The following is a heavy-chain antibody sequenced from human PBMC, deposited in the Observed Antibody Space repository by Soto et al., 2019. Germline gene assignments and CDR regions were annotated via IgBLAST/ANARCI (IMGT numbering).Heavy chain of an antibody. CDR2: IYATGTT. Sequence: SATLSLTCTVSGASISGFYWSWIRKSAGKGLEWIGRIYATGTTDYNPSLKSRVMMSVDTSKKQFSLKLRSVTAADTAVYYCVRDGTKTLRDWFDPWGQGISVTVSS. D-gene: IGHD1-1*01. J-gene: IGHJ5*02. CDR3: VRDGTKTLRDWFDP. V-gene: IGHV4-4*07. CDR1: GASISGFY.